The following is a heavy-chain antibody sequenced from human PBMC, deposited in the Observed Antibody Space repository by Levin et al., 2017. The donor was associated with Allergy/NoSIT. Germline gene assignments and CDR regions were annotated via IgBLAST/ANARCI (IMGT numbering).Heavy chain of an antibody. Sequence: KASETLSLTCTVSGGSINSGAYYWSWIRQHPGKGLEWIGYIYYSGTTYYNPSLKSRVTISIDTSKNQFSLKLRSVTASDTAVYYCARDSRVLYDSPSYYYYTMDVWGQGTTVTVSS. CDR3: ARDSRVLYDSPSYYYYTMDV. J-gene: IGHJ6*02. V-gene: IGHV4-31*03. CDR1: GGSINSGAYY. D-gene: IGHD3-9*01. CDR2: IYYSGTT.